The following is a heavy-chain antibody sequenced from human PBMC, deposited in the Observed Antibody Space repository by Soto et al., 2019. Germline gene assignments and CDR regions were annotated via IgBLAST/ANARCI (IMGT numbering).Heavy chain of an antibody. D-gene: IGHD6-19*01. CDR3: AKLRYSSGQATPHHDY. V-gene: IGHV3-23*01. J-gene: IGHJ4*02. CDR1: GFTFSSYA. CDR2: ISGSGGST. Sequence: GGSLRLSCAASGFTFSSYAMSWVRQAPGKGLEWVSAISGSGGSTYYADSVKGRFTISRDNSKNTLYLQMNSLRAEDTAVYYCAKLRYSSGQATPHHDYWGQGTLVTVSS.